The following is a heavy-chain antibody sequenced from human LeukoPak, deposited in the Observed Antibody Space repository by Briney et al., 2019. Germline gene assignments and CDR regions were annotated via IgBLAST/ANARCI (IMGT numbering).Heavy chain of an antibody. D-gene: IGHD1-26*01. CDR2: IYTSGST. CDR3: ARDEREGGLDY. J-gene: IGHJ4*02. V-gene: IGHV4-61*02. CDR1: GGSISSGSYY. Sequence: SETLSLTCTVSGGSISSGSYYWCWIRQPAGKGLEWIGRIYTSGSTNYNPSLKSRVTISVDTSKNQFSLKLSSVTAADTAVYYCARDEREGGLDYWGQGTLVTVSS.